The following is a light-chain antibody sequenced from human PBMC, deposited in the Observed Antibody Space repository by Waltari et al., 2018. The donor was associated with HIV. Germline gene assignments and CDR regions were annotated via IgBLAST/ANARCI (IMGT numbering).Light chain of an antibody. CDR2: EDN. Sequence: NFMLAQPHSVSASPGKTITISCTRTSGSIASNYVPWYQRRPGSPPATVIYEDNRRPSGVPDRFSGSIDSSSNSASLTISGLKTEDEADYYCQSYDRNSQVFGGGTKLTVL. J-gene: IGLJ3*02. CDR3: QSYDRNSQV. V-gene: IGLV6-57*01. CDR1: SGSIASNY.